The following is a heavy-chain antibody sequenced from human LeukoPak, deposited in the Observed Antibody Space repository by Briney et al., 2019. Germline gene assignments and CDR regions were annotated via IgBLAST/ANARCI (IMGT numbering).Heavy chain of an antibody. CDR1: GGSISSHY. CDR2: IYYSGST. V-gene: IGHV4-59*11. J-gene: IGHJ3*02. CDR3: ASTHFWSGYYAFDI. D-gene: IGHD3-3*02. Sequence: PSETLSLTCTVSGGSISSHYWSWIRQPPGKGLEWIGYIYYSGSTNYNPSLKSRVTISVDTSKNQFSLKLSSVTAADTAVYYCASTHFWSGYYAFDIWGQGTMVTVSS.